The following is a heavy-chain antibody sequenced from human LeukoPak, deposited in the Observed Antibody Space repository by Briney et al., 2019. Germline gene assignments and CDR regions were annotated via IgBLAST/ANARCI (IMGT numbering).Heavy chain of an antibody. CDR3: AHKGRGSGSYTM. J-gene: IGHJ4*02. CDR1: SGSISTSNYY. Sequence: TLSLTCTVSSGSISTSNYYWGWVRQPPGKALEWLAVTYWNNDKSYSPSLKSRLTITKDTSKNQVVLIMTNMDPVDTATYYCAHKGRGSGSYTMWGQGTLVTVSS. D-gene: IGHD3-10*01. CDR2: TYWNNDK. V-gene: IGHV2-5*01.